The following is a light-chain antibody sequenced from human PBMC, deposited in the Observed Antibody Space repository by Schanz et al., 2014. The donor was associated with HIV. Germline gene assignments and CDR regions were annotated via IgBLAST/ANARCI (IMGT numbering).Light chain of an antibody. V-gene: IGLV2-18*02. Sequence: QSVLTQPASVSGSPGQSITISCTGTSSDVGGYNRVSWYQQSPGTAPKLLIYEVSDRPSGIPDRFSGSKSGNTASLTISGLQAEDEADYYCSSYTSSGTLVFGGGTKLTVL. CDR3: SSYTSSGTLV. CDR2: EVS. J-gene: IGLJ2*01. CDR1: SSDVGGYNR.